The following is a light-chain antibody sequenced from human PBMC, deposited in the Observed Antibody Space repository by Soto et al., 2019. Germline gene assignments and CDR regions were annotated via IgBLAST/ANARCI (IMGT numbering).Light chain of an antibody. V-gene: IGKV3-15*01. CDR3: QFRDT. Sequence: EIVMTQSPATLSVSPGERATLSCRASQSVSSNLAWYQQKPGQAPRLLIYGASTRATGIPARFSGSGSGTEFTLTISSLQSEDFAVYYCQFRDTFGQGTKLEIK. J-gene: IGKJ2*01. CDR1: QSVSSN. CDR2: GAS.